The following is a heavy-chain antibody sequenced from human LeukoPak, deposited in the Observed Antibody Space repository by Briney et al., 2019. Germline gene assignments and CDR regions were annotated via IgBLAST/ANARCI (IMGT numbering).Heavy chain of an antibody. CDR3: ARDSGIAAAGTEGYYYYGMDV. D-gene: IGHD6-13*01. CDR2: IYYSGST. CDR1: GGSISSSSYY. J-gene: IGHJ6*02. V-gene: IGHV4-39*07. Sequence: PSETLSLTCTVSGGSISSSSYYWGWIRQPPGKGLEWIGSIYYSGSTYYNPSLKSRVTISVDTSKNQFSLKLSSVTAADTAVYYCARDSGIAAAGTEGYYYYGMDVWGQGTTVTVSS.